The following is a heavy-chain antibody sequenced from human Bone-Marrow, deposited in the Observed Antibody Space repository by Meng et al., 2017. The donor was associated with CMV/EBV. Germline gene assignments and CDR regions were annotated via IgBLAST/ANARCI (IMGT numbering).Heavy chain of an antibody. D-gene: IGHD1-1*01. CDR1: GGTFSSYA. V-gene: IGHV1-69*06. Sequence: SVKVSCKASGGTFSSYAISWVRQAPGQGLEWMGGIIPIFGTANYAQKFQGRVTITADKSTSTAYMELSSLRSEDTAVYYCARGLEDAGYYIPYWGQGTRVTGSS. J-gene: IGHJ4*02. CDR3: ARGLEDAGYYIPY. CDR2: IIPIFGTA.